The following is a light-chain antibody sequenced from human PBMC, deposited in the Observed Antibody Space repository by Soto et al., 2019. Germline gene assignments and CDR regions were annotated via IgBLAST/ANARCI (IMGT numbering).Light chain of an antibody. J-gene: IGKJ2*01. Sequence: EILMTQSQATLSFSPGERATLSCRASQRISSNVAWYQQKPGQAPRLLIYGASTRATAVPARFSGGGSGTEFTLTISSLQSEDFAVYFCQQYKDWPPYTFGQGTKLEIK. CDR1: QRISSN. V-gene: IGKV3-15*01. CDR3: QQYKDWPPYT. CDR2: GAS.